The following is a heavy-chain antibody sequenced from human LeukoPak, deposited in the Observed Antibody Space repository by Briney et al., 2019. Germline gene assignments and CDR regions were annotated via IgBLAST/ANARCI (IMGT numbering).Heavy chain of an antibody. CDR2: IYHSGST. J-gene: IGHJ3*02. CDR1: GYSISSGYY. Sequence: SETLSLTCTVSGYSISSGYYWGWIRQPPGKGLEWIGSIYHSGSTYYNPSLKSRVTISVDTSKNQFSLKLSSVTAADTAVYYCARKGGSDAFDIWGQGTMVTVSS. V-gene: IGHV4-38-2*02. CDR3: ARKGGSDAFDI. D-gene: IGHD3-16*01.